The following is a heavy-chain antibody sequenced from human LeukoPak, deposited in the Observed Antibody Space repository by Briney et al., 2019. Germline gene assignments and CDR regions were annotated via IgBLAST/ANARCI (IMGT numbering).Heavy chain of an antibody. D-gene: IGHD2-2*01. Sequence: GGSLRLSCAASGFTFSSYWMHWVRQAPGEGLVWVSRINTDGSSTTYADSVKGRFTISRDNAKNTLYLQMNSLRAEDTAVYYCARDRALRVVPAATREYYYYYMDVWGKGTTVTISS. J-gene: IGHJ6*03. CDR2: INTDGSST. V-gene: IGHV3-74*01. CDR3: ARDRALRVVPAATREYYYYYMDV. CDR1: GFTFSSYW.